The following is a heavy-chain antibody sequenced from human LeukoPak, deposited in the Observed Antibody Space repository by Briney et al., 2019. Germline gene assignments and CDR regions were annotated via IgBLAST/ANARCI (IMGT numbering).Heavy chain of an antibody. CDR1: GFTFDDYG. V-gene: IGHV3-20*04. CDR2: INWNGGST. D-gene: IGHD6-19*01. CDR3: ARKLKYSSGWYDYYYYYMDV. J-gene: IGHJ6*03. Sequence: GGSLRLSCAASGFTFDDYGMSWVRQAPGKGLEWVSGINWNGGSTGYADSVKGRFTIPRDNAKNSLYLQMNSLRAEDTALYYCARKLKYSSGWYDYYYYYMDVWGKGTTVTVSS.